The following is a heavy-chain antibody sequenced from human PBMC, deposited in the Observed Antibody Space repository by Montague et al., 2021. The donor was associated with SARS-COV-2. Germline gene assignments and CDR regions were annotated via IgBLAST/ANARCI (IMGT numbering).Heavy chain of an antibody. CDR2: IYSRGST. J-gene: IGHJ6*02. V-gene: IGHV4-59*12. CDR3: ARGRTVTTFYYYYGMDV. Sequence: SETLSLTCSVSGDSITYFYWSWIRQAPGKGLEWIGHIYSRGSTKYNPSLESRVTISADTSTNHFSLKLSSVTAADTAVYYCARGRTVTTFYYYYGMDVWGQGTTVTVSS. D-gene: IGHD4-17*01. CDR1: GDSITYFY.